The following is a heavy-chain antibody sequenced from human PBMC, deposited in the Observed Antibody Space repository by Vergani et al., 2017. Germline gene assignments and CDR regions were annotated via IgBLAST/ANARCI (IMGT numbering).Heavy chain of an antibody. CDR3: ARIRRRGRSGYDIFDF. Sequence: QVTLRESGPALVKPTQTLTLTCTFSGFSILTSEMCVSWIRQPPGKALEWLALIDWNDNKYFNTSLKTRLTISKDASKNHVVLTMTNMDPVDTATYYCARIRRRGRSGYDIFDFWGQGILVTVAS. V-gene: IGHV2-70*01. D-gene: IGHD5-12*01. CDR1: GFSILTSEMC. CDR2: IDWNDNK. J-gene: IGHJ4*02.